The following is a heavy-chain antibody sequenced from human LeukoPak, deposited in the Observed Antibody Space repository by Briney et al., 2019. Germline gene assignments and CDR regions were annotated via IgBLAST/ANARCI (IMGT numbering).Heavy chain of an antibody. V-gene: IGHV4-61*02. J-gene: IGHJ5*02. CDR2: VYTSGST. Sequence: SETLSLTCTVSGGSISSDNYSWSWIRQPAGKGLEWIGRVYTSGSTNYNPSLKSRVTISVDTSKNQFSLNLISVTAADTAVYYCAKGAGPPWFDPWGQGTLVTVSS. CDR3: AKGAGPPWFDP. D-gene: IGHD6-19*01. CDR1: GGSISSDNYS.